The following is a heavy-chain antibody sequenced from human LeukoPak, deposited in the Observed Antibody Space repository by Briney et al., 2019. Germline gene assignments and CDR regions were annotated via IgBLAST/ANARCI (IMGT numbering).Heavy chain of an antibody. D-gene: IGHD3-16*01. CDR2: IYYSGST. J-gene: IGHJ4*02. Sequence: PSETLSLTCTVSGGSISGYYWSWIRQPPGKGLEWIGYIYYSGSTNYNPSLKSRVTISVDTSKNQFSLKLSSVTAADTAVYYCARANLGRLRIDYWGQGTLVTVSS. CDR3: ARANLGRLRIDY. CDR1: GGSISGYY. V-gene: IGHV4-59*01.